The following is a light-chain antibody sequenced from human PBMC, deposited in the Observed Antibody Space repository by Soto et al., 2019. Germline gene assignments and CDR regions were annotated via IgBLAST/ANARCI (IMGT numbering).Light chain of an antibody. Sequence: DIVMTQSPISLPVTPGEPASISCRSSQSLLHSNGYNYLDWYVQKPGQSPQPLIYLGSNRASGVPDRFSGSGSGTEITLKISRVEAEDVGVYYCMQALQTSWTFGQGTKVEIK. CDR3: MQALQTSWT. CDR1: QSLLHSNGYNY. J-gene: IGKJ1*01. CDR2: LGS. V-gene: IGKV2-28*01.